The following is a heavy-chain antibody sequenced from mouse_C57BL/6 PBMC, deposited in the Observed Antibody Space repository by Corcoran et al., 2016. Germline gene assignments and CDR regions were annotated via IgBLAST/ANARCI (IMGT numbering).Heavy chain of an antibody. CDR3: ARSRLRLYAMDY. CDR2: IYPGDGDT. J-gene: IGHJ4*01. CDR1: GYAFSSYW. D-gene: IGHD2-4*01. Sequence: QVQLQQSGAELVKPGASVKISCKASGYAFSSYWMNWVKQRPGKGLEWIGQIYPGDGDTNYNGKFKGKATLTADKSSSTAYMQLSSLTSEDSAVYFCARSRLRLYAMDYWSQGTSVTVSS. V-gene: IGHV1-80*01.